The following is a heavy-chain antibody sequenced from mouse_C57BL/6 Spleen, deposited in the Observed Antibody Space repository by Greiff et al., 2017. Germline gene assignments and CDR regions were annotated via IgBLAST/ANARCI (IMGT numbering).Heavy chain of an antibody. J-gene: IGHJ4*01. CDR2: IYPRDGST. D-gene: IGHD2-4*01. CDR3: ARYGYDYGNYYAMDY. Sequence: VQLQESDAELVKPGASVKISCKVSGYTFTDHTIHWMKQRPEQGLEWIGYIYPRDGSTKYNEKFKGKATLTADKSSSTAYMQLNSLTSEDSAVYFCARYGYDYGNYYAMDYWGEGTSVTGSS. V-gene: IGHV1-78*01. CDR1: GYTFTDHT.